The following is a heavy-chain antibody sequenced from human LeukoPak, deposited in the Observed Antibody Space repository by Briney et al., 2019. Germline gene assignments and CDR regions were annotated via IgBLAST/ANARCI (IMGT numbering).Heavy chain of an antibody. V-gene: IGHV4-61*02. CDR2: IYTSGST. Sequence: SETLSLTCTVSGGSISSGSYYWSWIRQPAGKGLEWIGRIYTSGSTNYNPSLKSRVTISVDTSKNQFSLKLSSVTAADTAVNYCASCSSVVAAIRNAFDIWGQGTMVTVSS. CDR3: ASCSSVVAAIRNAFDI. J-gene: IGHJ3*02. D-gene: IGHD2-15*01. CDR1: GGSISSGSYY.